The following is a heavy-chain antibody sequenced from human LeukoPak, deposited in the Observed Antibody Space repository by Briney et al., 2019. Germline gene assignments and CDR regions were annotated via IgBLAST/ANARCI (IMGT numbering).Heavy chain of an antibody. Sequence: SETLSLTCTVSGVSVSSGSYYWSWIRQPPGKGLEWIGYIYYSGSTNYNPSLKSRVTISVDTSKNQFSLKLSSVTAADTAVYYCARDRCSSTSCVRWFDPWGQGTLVTVSS. D-gene: IGHD2-2*01. J-gene: IGHJ5*02. CDR2: IYYSGST. V-gene: IGHV4-61*01. CDR3: ARDRCSSTSCVRWFDP. CDR1: GVSVSSGSYY.